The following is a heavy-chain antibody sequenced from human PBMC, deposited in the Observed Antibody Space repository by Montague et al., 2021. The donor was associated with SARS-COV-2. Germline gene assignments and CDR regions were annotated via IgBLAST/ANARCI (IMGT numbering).Heavy chain of an antibody. D-gene: IGHD2-2*01. CDR3: AKQALTRYCTSTTCFGAAFDI. J-gene: IGHJ3*02. CDR1: GVSISSYY. V-gene: IGHV4-59*08. Sequence: ETLSLTCTVSGVSISSYYWTWIRQPPGKGLEWIGFIYYSGSTNYNPSLKSRVTISVDTSRNQFSLKLSSVSAADTAVYYCAKQALTRYCTSTTCFGAAFDIWRQGTMVTVS. CDR2: IYYSGST.